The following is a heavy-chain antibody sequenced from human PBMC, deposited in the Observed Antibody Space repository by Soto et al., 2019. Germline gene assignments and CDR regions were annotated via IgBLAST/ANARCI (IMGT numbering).Heavy chain of an antibody. CDR3: ASTGRYCSGGSCLGY. D-gene: IGHD2-15*01. J-gene: IGHJ4*02. Sequence: ANGKGLEWMGWISAYNGNTNYAQKLQGRVTMTTDTSTSTAYMELRSLRSDDTAVYYFASTGRYCSGGSCLGYWGQRPLLTLSS. CDR2: ISAYNGNT. V-gene: IGHV1-18*01.